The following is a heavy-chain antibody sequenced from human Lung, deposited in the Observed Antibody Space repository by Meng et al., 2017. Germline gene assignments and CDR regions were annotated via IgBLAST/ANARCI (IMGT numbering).Heavy chain of an antibody. V-gene: IGHV1-69*13. Sequence: QVQLVQSGAEVKKPGSSVKVACKTSGGSFSTHTFSWVRQAPGQGLEWMGGLIAVFDKTKAAPRFQDRVTFTADESTSTAYMELSSLTFDDTAVYFCARGRRNVPLFDYWGQGTLVTVSS. CDR1: GGSFSTHT. J-gene: IGHJ4*02. CDR2: LIAVFDKT. D-gene: IGHD2-2*01. CDR3: ARGRRNVPLFDY.